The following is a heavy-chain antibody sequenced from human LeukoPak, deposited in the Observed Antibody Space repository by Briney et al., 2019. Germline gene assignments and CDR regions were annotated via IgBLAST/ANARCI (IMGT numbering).Heavy chain of an antibody. Sequence: PGGSLRLSCAASGFTFSSYEMNWVRQAPGKGLEWVSYISGSGNTIYYADSVKGRFTISRDNAKNSLYLQMNSLRAEDTAVYYCARGGWYDYWGQGTLVPVSS. CDR1: GFTFSSYE. J-gene: IGHJ4*02. CDR2: ISGSGNTI. D-gene: IGHD6-19*01. CDR3: ARGGWYDY. V-gene: IGHV3-48*03.